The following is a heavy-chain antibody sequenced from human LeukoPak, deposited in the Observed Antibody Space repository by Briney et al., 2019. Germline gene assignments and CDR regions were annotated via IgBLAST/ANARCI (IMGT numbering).Heavy chain of an antibody. CDR3: AREGLLRSDYYYGMDV. Sequence: ASVKVSCKASGYTFTSYYMHWVRQAPGQGLEWMGIINPSGGSTSYAQKFQGRVTMTRGTSTSTVYMELSSLRSEDTAVYYCAREGLLRSDYYYGMDVWGQGTTVTVSS. CDR1: GYTFTSYY. J-gene: IGHJ6*02. V-gene: IGHV1-46*01. CDR2: INPSGGST.